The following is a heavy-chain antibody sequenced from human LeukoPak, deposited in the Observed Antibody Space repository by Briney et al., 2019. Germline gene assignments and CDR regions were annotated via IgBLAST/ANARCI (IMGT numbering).Heavy chain of an antibody. CDR3: ARGYSGDKTRYGSGSYYNDY. D-gene: IGHD3-10*01. V-gene: IGHV4-59*12. J-gene: IGHJ4*02. CDR1: GGSISSYY. Sequence: KPSETLSLTCTVSGGSISSYYWSWIRQPPGKGLEWIGYIYYSGSTNYNPSLKSRVTISVDTSKNQFSLKLSSVTAADTAVYYCARGYSGDKTRYGSGSYYNDYWGQGTLVTVSS. CDR2: IYYSGST.